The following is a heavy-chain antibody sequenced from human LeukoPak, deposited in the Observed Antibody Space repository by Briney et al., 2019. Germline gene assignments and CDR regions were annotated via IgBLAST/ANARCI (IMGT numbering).Heavy chain of an antibody. D-gene: IGHD1-26*01. CDR2: IWYDGSNK. V-gene: IGHV3-33*06. CDR1: GFTFSSYG. J-gene: IGHJ4*02. Sequence: GGSLRLSCAASGFTFSSYGMHWVRQAPGKGLEWVAVIWYDGSNKYYADSVKGRFTTSRDNSKNTLYLQMNSLRAEDTAVYYCAKDSRPLVGATIIDYWGQGTLVTVSS. CDR3: AKDSRPLVGATIIDY.